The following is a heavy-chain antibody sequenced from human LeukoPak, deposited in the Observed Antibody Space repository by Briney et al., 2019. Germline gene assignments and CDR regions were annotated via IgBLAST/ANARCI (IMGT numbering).Heavy chain of an antibody. CDR2: IIPIFGTA. D-gene: IGHD1-14*01. Sequence: SVKVSCKASGGTFSSYAISWVRQAPGQGLEWMGGIIPIFGTANYAQKFQGRVTITADESTSTAFMELSSLRSEDTAVYYCTSGWNRPANRLFDYWGQGTLVTVSS. V-gene: IGHV1-69*13. CDR1: GGTFSSYA. CDR3: TSGWNRPANRLFDY. J-gene: IGHJ4*02.